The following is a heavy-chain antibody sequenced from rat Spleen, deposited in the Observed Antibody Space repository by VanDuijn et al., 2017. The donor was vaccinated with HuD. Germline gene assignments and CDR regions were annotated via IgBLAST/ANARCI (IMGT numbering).Heavy chain of an antibody. CDR2: ISYSGST. Sequence: EVQLQESGPGLVKPSQSLSLTCSVTGYSITSNYWGWIRKFPGNKMEWIGHISYSGSTSYNPSLKSRISITRDTSKNQFFLQLNSLTPEDTATYYCARRGYNNYWYFDFWGPGTMVTVSS. V-gene: IGHV3-1*01. CDR3: ARRGYNNYWYFDF. J-gene: IGHJ1*01. CDR1: GYSITSNY. D-gene: IGHD1-10*01.